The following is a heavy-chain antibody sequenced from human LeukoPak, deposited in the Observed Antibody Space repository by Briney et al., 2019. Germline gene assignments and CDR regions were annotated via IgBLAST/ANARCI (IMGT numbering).Heavy chain of an antibody. CDR3: ARGGEMATIIHYYYYMDV. V-gene: IGHV1-8*02. D-gene: IGHD5-24*01. CDR2: MNPNSGNT. CDR1: GGTFSSYA. J-gene: IGHJ6*03. Sequence: GASVKVSXKASGGTFSSYAISWVRQAHGQGLEWMGWMNPNSGNTGYAQKFQGRVTMTRNTSISTAYMELSSLRSEDTAVYYCARGGEMATIIHYYYYMDVWGKGTTVTVSS.